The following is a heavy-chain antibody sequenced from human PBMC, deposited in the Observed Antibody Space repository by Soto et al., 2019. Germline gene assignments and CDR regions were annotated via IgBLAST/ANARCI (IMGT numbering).Heavy chain of an antibody. CDR2: MSIDGMNQ. J-gene: IGHJ4*02. V-gene: IGHV3-30*18. CDR3: AKGSGSYPFDY. Sequence: GESLKISCAASGFTLNHYGMHWVRQAPGKGLEWVGVMSIDGMNQHYGDSVRGRFTISRDNSKNTLYLQMNSLRAEDTAVYYCAKGSGSYPFDYWGQGTLVTVSS. D-gene: IGHD1-26*01. CDR1: GFTLNHYG.